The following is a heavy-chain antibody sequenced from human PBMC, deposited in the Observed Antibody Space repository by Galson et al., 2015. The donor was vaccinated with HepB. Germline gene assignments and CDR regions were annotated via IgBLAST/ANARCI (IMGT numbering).Heavy chain of an antibody. CDR1: GFTFDDYA. V-gene: IGHV3-9*01. J-gene: IGHJ3*02. CDR2: ISWNSGSI. D-gene: IGHD1-26*01. Sequence: SLRLSCAASGFTFDDYAMHWVRQAPGKGLEWVSGISWNSGSIGYADSVKGRFTTSRDNAKNSLYLQMNSLRAEDTALYYCAKDRGVAAFDIWGQGTMVTVSS. CDR3: AKDRGVAAFDI.